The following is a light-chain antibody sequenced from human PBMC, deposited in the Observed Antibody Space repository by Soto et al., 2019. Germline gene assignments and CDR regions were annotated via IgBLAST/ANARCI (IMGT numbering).Light chain of an antibody. CDR1: QGISGY. V-gene: IGKV1-9*01. Sequence: DIQLTQSPSFLSASVGDRVTITYRASQGISGYLAWYQQKPGKAPKLLIYSASTLQSGVPSRFSGSESGSEFTLTISSLQPEDFATYYCQQLNAYPVTFGPGTKVEIK. J-gene: IGKJ3*01. CDR3: QQLNAYPVT. CDR2: SAS.